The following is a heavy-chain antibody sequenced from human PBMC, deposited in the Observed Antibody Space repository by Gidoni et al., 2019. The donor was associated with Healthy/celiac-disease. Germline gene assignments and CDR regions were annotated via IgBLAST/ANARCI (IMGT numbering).Heavy chain of an antibody. D-gene: IGHD3-9*01. J-gene: IGHJ4*02. V-gene: IGHV5-51*01. CDR3: ARLRGYYDILTGYYYFDY. CDR1: GYSFTSYW. CDR2: IYPGDSDT. Sequence: EVQLVQSGAEVKKPGESLKISCKGSGYSFTSYWIGWVRQMPGKGLEWMGIIYPGDSDTRYSPSFQGQVTISADKSISTAYLQWSSLKASDTAMYYCARLRGYYDILTGYYYFDYWGQGTLVTVSS.